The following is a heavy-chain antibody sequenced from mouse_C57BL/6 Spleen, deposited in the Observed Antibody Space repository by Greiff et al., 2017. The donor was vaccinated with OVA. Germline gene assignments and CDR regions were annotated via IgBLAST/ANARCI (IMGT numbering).Heavy chain of an antibody. CDR2: ISSGGSYT. V-gene: IGHV5-6*01. Sequence: EVQLQQSGGDLVKPGGSLKLSCAASGFTFSSYGMSWVRQTPDKRLEWVATISSGGSYTYYPDSVKGRFTISRDNAKNTLYLQMSSLKSEDTAMYYCARRGDYDGGFAYWGQGTLVTVSA. D-gene: IGHD2-4*01. CDR3: ARRGDYDGGFAY. J-gene: IGHJ3*01. CDR1: GFTFSSYG.